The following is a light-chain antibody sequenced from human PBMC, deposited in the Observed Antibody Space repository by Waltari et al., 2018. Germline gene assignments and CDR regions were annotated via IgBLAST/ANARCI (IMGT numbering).Light chain of an antibody. Sequence: DIQMTQSPSTLSASIGDRVPITCRASQSVSTWLAWYQQKPGKAPKLLMYAASSLESGVPSRFSGSGSGTEFTLTINSLQPDDFATYYCQQYNTYSGTFGQGTKVEIK. CDR2: AAS. CDR3: QQYNTYSGT. CDR1: QSVSTW. J-gene: IGKJ1*01. V-gene: IGKV1-5*03.